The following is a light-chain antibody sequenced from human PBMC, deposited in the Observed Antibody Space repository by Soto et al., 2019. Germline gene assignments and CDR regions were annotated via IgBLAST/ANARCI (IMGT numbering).Light chain of an antibody. Sequence: EIVMTQSPATLSVSPGERATLSCRASQSVSSNLAWYQQKPGQAPRLLIYGASTRATGIPARFSGSGSGTEFTLTISSLQSEDFAVYYSHQYNNLPPFTFGPGTKVDIK. V-gene: IGKV3D-15*01. J-gene: IGKJ3*01. CDR1: QSVSSN. CDR3: HQYNNLPPFT. CDR2: GAS.